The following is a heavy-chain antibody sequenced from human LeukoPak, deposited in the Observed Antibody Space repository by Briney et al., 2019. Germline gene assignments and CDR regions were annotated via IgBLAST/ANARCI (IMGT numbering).Heavy chain of an antibody. CDR2: INQDGSQK. D-gene: IGHD5-18*01. CDR3: ASGGYTSLYS. Sequence: PGGSLRLSCAASGFTFNVYWMSWVRQAPGKGLEWVANINQDGSQKYYVDSVKGRFTISRDNAKNSLYLQMNSLRAEDTALYYCASGGYTSLYSCGQGTLVTVSS. V-gene: IGHV3-7*01. J-gene: IGHJ4*02. CDR1: GFTFNVYW.